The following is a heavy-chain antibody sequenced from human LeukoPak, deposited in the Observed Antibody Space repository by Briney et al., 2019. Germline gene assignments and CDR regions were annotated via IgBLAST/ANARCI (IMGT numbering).Heavy chain of an antibody. Sequence: GGSLRLSCAASGSAFDIYAMSWVRQAPGKGLEWVSGISASGGSTYYADSVKGRFTISRDNSKNTVYLQMNSLRGEDTAVYYCAKDPRGSPERRGHFDFWGQGTLVTVSS. J-gene: IGHJ4*02. V-gene: IGHV3-23*01. CDR1: GSAFDIYA. CDR3: AKDPRGSPERRGHFDF. D-gene: IGHD1-1*01. CDR2: ISASGGST.